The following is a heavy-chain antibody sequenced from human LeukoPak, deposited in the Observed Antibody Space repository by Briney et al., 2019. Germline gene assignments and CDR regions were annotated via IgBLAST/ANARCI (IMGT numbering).Heavy chain of an antibody. V-gene: IGHV3-23*01. J-gene: IGHJ4*02. D-gene: IGHD3-10*01. CDR1: GFTFSSYA. CDR2: ISGSGGST. CDR3: AKDPFVVDGSHRFDY. Sequence: PGGSLRLSCAASGFTFSSYAMSWVRQAPGKGLEWVSAISGSGGSTYYADSVKGRFTISRDNSKNTLYLQMNSLRAEDTAVYYCAKDPFVVDGSHRFDYWGQGTLVTVSS.